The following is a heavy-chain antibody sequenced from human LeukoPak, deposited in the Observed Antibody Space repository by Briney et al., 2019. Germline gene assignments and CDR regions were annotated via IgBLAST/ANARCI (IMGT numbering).Heavy chain of an antibody. J-gene: IGHJ4*02. Sequence: SETLSLACTVSGGSISSYYWSWIRQSPGKGLEWIGYIYYGGSTDYNPSLKSRVTISKDTSKTQFSLRLSSVTAADTAVYYCARARLDSSGRFDSCGQGTLVTVSS. D-gene: IGHD3-22*01. CDR3: ARARLDSSGRFDS. V-gene: IGHV4-59*01. CDR1: GGSISSYY. CDR2: IYYGGST.